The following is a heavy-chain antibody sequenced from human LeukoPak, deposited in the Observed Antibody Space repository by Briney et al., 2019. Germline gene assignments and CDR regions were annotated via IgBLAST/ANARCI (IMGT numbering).Heavy chain of an antibody. CDR2: IYYSGST. Sequence: SETLSLTCAVSGGSISSSNWWSWVRQPPGKGLEWIGSIYYSGSTYYNPSLKSRVSISIDTSKNQFSLNLSSVTAADTAVYYCASRAAGAFDYWGQGTLVTVSS. V-gene: IGHV4-39*01. CDR3: ASRAAGAFDY. D-gene: IGHD6-13*01. CDR1: GGSISSSNW. J-gene: IGHJ4*02.